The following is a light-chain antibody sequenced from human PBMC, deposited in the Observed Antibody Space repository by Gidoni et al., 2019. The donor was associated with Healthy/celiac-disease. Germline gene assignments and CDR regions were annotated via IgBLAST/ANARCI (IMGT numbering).Light chain of an antibody. V-gene: IGKV2-30*02. J-gene: IGKJ4*01. CDR1: QSLVHSDGNTY. CDR2: KVS. CDR3: MQGTHWNT. Sequence: DVVMTQSPLSLPVTLGQPASISCRSSQSLVHSDGNTYLNWFQQRPGQSPRRLIYKVSNRDSGVPDRFSGSGSGTDFTLKISRVEAEDVGVYYCMQGTHWNTFGGGTKVEIK.